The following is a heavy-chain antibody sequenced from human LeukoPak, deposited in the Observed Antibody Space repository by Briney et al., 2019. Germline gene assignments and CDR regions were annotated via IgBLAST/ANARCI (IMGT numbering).Heavy chain of an antibody. V-gene: IGHV3-7*01. CDR1: GFTFSSYS. Sequence: GGSLRLSCAASGFTFSSYSMNWVRQAPGKGLEWVANINQDGRTINYGDPVKGRFTISRDNARNSLYLQMTSLRVEDTALYYCATDRGYSTFDYWGQGTLVTVSS. CDR3: ATDRGYSTFDY. J-gene: IGHJ4*02. D-gene: IGHD6-13*01. CDR2: INQDGRTI.